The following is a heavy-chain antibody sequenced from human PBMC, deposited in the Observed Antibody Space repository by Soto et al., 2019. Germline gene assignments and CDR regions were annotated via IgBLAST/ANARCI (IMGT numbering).Heavy chain of an antibody. CDR1: GYSFTNYW. J-gene: IGHJ6*02. CDR3: ASIYYSGSGSYYKAPDV. CDR2: IYPGDSDT. D-gene: IGHD3-10*01. Sequence: GESLKISCKGSGYSFTNYWIGWVRQMPGKGLEWMGIIYPGDSDTRYSPSFQGQVTISADKSTSTAYLQWSSLKASDSAMYYCASIYYSGSGSYYKAPDVWGQGTTVTVS. V-gene: IGHV5-51*01.